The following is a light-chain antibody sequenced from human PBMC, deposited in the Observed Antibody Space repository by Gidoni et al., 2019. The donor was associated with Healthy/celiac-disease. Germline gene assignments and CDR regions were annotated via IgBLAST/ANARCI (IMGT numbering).Light chain of an antibody. V-gene: IGKV1-5*03. J-gene: IGKJ1*01. CDR3: QQYNSYSWT. Sequence: DIQMTQSPSTLSASVGDRVTITCRASQSISSWLAWYQQKPGKAPKLLIYKVSSLERGVPSSFSGSGSGTEFTLTISSLQPDDFATYYCQQYNSYSWTFGQGTKVEIK. CDR2: KVS. CDR1: QSISSW.